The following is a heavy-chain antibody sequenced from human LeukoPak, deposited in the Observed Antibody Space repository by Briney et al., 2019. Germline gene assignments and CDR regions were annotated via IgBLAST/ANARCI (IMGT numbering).Heavy chain of an antibody. CDR2: IIPIFATA. Sequence: GASVKVSCKTSGGTFSSYGISWVRQAPGQGLEWMGGIIPIFATANYAQKLQGRVTITTDESTSTAYMELSSLRSEDTAVYYCASSTRGVHEYSYGGYFDYWGQGTLVTVSS. CDR3: ASSTRGVHEYSYGGYFDY. V-gene: IGHV1-69*05. J-gene: IGHJ4*02. D-gene: IGHD5-18*01. CDR1: GGTFSSYG.